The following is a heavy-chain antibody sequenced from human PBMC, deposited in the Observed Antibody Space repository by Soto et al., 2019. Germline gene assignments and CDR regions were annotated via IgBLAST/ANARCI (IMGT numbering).Heavy chain of an antibody. CDR2: INAGNGNT. CDR1: GYTFTSYA. Sequence: ASVKVSCKASGYTFTSYAMHWVRQAPGQRLEWMGWINAGNGNTKYSQKFQGRVTITRDTSASTAYMELSSLRSEDTAVYYCARGIAADGTVDYWGQGTLVTVSS. CDR3: ARGIAADGTVDY. V-gene: IGHV1-3*01. D-gene: IGHD6-13*01. J-gene: IGHJ4*02.